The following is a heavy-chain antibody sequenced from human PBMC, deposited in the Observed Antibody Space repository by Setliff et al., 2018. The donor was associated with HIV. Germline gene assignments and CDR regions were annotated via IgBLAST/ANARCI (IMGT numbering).Heavy chain of an antibody. CDR1: GGSFSGYY. CDR3: ARLSYGDYWERTYYFDY. CDR2: INHSGGT. J-gene: IGHJ4*02. D-gene: IGHD4-17*01. V-gene: IGHV4-34*01. Sequence: SETLSLTCAVYGGSFSGYYWSWIRQSPGKGLEWIGKINHSGGTSYNPSLKSRVTISVDTSKNQFSLKLGSVTAADTAVYYCARLSYGDYWERTYYFDYWGQGTLVTVSS.